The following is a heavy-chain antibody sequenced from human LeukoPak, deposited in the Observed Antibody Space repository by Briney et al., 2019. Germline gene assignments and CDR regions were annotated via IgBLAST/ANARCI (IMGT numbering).Heavy chain of an antibody. V-gene: IGHV3-48*01. CDR3: ASAEIAVRARYYFDY. Sequence: GGSLRLSCAASGFTFSSYSMNWVRQAPGKGLEWVSYISSSSTTIYYADSVKGRFTISRDNSKNTLYLQMNSLRAADTAVYYCASAEIAVRARYYFDYWGQGTLVTVSS. J-gene: IGHJ4*02. D-gene: IGHD3-10*01. CDR2: ISSSSTTI. CDR1: GFTFSSYS.